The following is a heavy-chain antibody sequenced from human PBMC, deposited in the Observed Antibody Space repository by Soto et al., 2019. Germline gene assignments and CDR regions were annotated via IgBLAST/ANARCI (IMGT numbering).Heavy chain of an antibody. J-gene: IGHJ4*02. CDR3: ANEPEHGNDYFDH. CDR1: GFTFSAYG. V-gene: IGHV3-30*18. CDR2: ISHDGSYK. Sequence: QVQLVDSGGGVVQPGRSLRLSCAASGFTFSAYGMHWVRQAPGRWLEWVAIISHDGSYKAYADSVKGRFTIDRDNSKGAFYLLLNSLRPDELALYYCANEPEHGNDYFDHWGQGTQVTVSS. D-gene: IGHD2-15*01.